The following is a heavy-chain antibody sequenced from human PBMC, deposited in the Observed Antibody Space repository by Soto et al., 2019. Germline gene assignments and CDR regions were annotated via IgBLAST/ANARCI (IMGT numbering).Heavy chain of an antibody. Sequence: ASVKVSCKASGYTLTRYNVHWVRQAPGQGLEWMGIIIPSSGSASYAQKLQGRITMTRDTSTSTVYMELSSLTSEDTAVYYCVRDRSVNYYDRSGYIYYFDSWGQGTLVTVSS. CDR3: VRDRSVNYYDRSGYIYYFDS. D-gene: IGHD3-22*01. CDR2: IIPSSGSA. V-gene: IGHV1-46*04. J-gene: IGHJ4*02. CDR1: GYTLTRYN.